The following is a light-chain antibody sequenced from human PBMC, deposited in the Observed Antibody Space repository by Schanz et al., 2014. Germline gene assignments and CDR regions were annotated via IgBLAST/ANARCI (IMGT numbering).Light chain of an antibody. J-gene: IGLJ1*01. CDR2: SDN. V-gene: IGLV1-44*01. CDR1: NSSIGNNA. CDR3: AAWHDSLNGYV. Sequence: QSVLTQPPSASGTPGQTVTISCSGSNSSIGNNAVNWYQHLPGTAPKLLIYSDNQRPSGVPDRFSGSKSGTSASLAISGLQSEDEADYYCAAWHDSLNGYVFGTGTKVTVL.